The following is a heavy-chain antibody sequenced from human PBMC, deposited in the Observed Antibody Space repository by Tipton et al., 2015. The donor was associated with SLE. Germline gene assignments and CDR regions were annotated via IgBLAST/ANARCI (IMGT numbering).Heavy chain of an antibody. Sequence: SLRLSCAASGFNFWTSSMSWVRQAPGKGLEWVSGISWNSGSIDYADSVKGRFNISRDNTKNFLYLEMNSLRAEDTALYYCARAPYGSGSYFLDYWGQGTLVTVSS. CDR1: GFNFWTSS. D-gene: IGHD3-10*01. CDR3: ARAPYGSGSYFLDY. V-gene: IGHV3-9*01. CDR2: ISWNSGSI. J-gene: IGHJ4*02.